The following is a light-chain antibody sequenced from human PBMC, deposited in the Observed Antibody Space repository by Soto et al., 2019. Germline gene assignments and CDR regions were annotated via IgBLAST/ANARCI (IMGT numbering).Light chain of an antibody. CDR2: GAS. V-gene: IGKV3-15*01. J-gene: IGKJ1*01. CDR1: QSVSTS. CDR3: QQYNIWQT. Sequence: EIVITQSPATLSVSPGERAPLSCRASQSVSTSLAWYQQRPGQAPSLLIYGASTRATGILARFSGSGSGTEFALTISSRLSEDFTIYYCQQYNIWQTFGQGTKVEIK.